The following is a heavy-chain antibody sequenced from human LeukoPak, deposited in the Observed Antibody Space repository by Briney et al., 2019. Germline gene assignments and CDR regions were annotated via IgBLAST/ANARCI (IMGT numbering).Heavy chain of an antibody. CDR1: GFIFSSYA. D-gene: IGHD5-18*01. CDR2: ISGGGDTT. Sequence: GGSLRLSCAASGFIFSSYAMSWVRQAPGKGLEWVSVISGGGDTTYYADSVKGRFTISRDNAKNTLYLQMNSLRAEDTAVYYCAREGEYSCGDYWGQGTLVTVSS. CDR3: AREGEYSCGDY. V-gene: IGHV3-23*01. J-gene: IGHJ4*02.